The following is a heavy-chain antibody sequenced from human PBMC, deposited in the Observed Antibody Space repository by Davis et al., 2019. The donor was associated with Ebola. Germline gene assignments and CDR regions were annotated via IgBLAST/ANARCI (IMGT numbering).Heavy chain of an antibody. Sequence: GESLKISCAASGFTFSSYSMNWVRQAPGKGLEWVSSISSSSSYIYYADSVKGRFTISRDNAKNSLYLQMNSLRAEDTAVYYCARDWADTAMVIYYYYGMDVWGQGTTVTVSS. CDR2: ISSSSSYI. D-gene: IGHD5-18*01. CDR1: GFTFSSYS. CDR3: ARDWADTAMVIYYYYGMDV. J-gene: IGHJ6*02. V-gene: IGHV3-21*01.